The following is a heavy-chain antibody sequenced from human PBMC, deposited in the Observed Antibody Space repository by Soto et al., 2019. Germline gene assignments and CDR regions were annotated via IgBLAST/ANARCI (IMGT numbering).Heavy chain of an antibody. D-gene: IGHD2-15*01. CDR2: IYYSGST. CDR1: GGSISSSSYY. V-gene: IGHV4-39*01. J-gene: IGHJ6*03. Sequence: SETLSLTCTVSGGSISSSSYYWGWIRQPPGKGLEWIGSIYYSGSTYYNPSLNSRVTISVDTSKNQFSLKLSSVTAADTAVYYCARPREQGSVAATRSGFLSGYYMDVWGKGTTVTVSS. CDR3: ARPREQGSVAATRSGFLSGYYMDV.